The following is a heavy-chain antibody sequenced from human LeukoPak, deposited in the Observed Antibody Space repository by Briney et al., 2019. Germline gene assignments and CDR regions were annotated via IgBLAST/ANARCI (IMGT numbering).Heavy chain of an antibody. J-gene: IGHJ4*02. CDR3: AKRGVVIRVILVGFHKEAYYFDS. CDR2: IGDSGGRT. V-gene: IGHV3-23*01. CDR1: GITLSNYG. D-gene: IGHD3-22*01. Sequence: QSGGSLRLSCAVSGITLSNYGMSWVRQAPGKGLEWVAGIGDSGGRTNYADSVKGRFTISRDNPKNTLYLQMNSLRAEDTAVYFCAKRGVVIRVILVGFHKEAYYFDSCGQGALVTVSS.